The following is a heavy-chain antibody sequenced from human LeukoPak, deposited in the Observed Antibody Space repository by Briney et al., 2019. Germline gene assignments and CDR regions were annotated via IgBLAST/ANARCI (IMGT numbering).Heavy chain of an antibody. V-gene: IGHV3-7*04. Sequence: GGSLRLSCSASGFTFSGYAMHWVRQAPGKGLEWVANIKEDGSNNYYVDSVKGRFSISRDNAKNSLYLQMDSLRAEDTAIYYCAGGSTLDYWGQGTLVTVSS. CDR1: GFTFSGYA. CDR2: IKEDGSNN. D-gene: IGHD2/OR15-2a*01. CDR3: AGGSTLDY. J-gene: IGHJ4*02.